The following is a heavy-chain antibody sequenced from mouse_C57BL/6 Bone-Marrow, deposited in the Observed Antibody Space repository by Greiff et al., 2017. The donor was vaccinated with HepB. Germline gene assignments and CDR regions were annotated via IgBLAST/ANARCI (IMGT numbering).Heavy chain of an antibody. Sequence: EVKLMESGGGLVKPGGSLKLSCAASGFTFSDYGMHWVRQAPEKGLEWVAYISSGSSTIYYADTVKGRFTISRDNAKNTLFLQMTSLRSEDTAMYYCARGTAVVHWYFDVWGTGTTVTVSS. V-gene: IGHV5-17*01. CDR1: GFTFSDYG. D-gene: IGHD1-1*01. CDR3: ARGTAVVHWYFDV. J-gene: IGHJ1*03. CDR2: ISSGSSTI.